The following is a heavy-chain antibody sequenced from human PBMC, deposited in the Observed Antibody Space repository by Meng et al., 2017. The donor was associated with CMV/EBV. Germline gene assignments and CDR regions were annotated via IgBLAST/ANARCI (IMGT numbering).Heavy chain of an antibody. CDR2: ISYDGSNK. CDR1: FTFTSYA. V-gene: IGHV3-30*04. CDR3: ARDGGYCTNGVCYTPDY. J-gene: IGHJ4*02. Sequence: FTFTSYAMHWVRQAPGKGLEWVAVISYDGSNKYYADSVNGRFTISRANSKNTLYLQMNSLRAEDTAVYYCARDGGYCTNGVCYTPDYWGQGTLVTVSS. D-gene: IGHD2-8*01.